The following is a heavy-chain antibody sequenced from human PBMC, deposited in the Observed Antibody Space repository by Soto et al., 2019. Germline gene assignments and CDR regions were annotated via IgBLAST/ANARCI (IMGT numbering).Heavy chain of an antibody. Sequence: GGSLILSCAASGFTFSSYGMHWVRQAPGKGLEWVAVISYDGSNKYYADSVKGRFTISRDNSKNTLYLQMSSLRAEDTAVYYCAKESLKTPVTGPVDCWGQGNVVTVSS. CDR2: ISYDGSNK. J-gene: IGHJ4*02. CDR3: AKESLKTPVTGPVDC. CDR1: GFTFSSYG. D-gene: IGHD6-19*01. V-gene: IGHV3-30*18.